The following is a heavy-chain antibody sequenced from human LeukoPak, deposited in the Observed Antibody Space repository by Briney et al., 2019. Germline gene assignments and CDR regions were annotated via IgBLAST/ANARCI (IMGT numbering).Heavy chain of an antibody. CDR1: GFTFSNYG. CDR3: ARDFYDGFALDY. D-gene: IGHD2/OR15-2a*01. V-gene: IGHV3-21*03. CDR2: I. Sequence: GGSLRLSCAASGFTFSNYGMSWVRQAPGKGLEWVSFIFTDSVKGRFTISRDNARNSLYLQMDNLRAEDTGVYYCARDFYDGFALDYWGQGTLVTVSS. J-gene: IGHJ4*02.